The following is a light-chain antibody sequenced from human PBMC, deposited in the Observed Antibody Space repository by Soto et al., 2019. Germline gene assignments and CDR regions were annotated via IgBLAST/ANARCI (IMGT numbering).Light chain of an antibody. CDR2: CNS. V-gene: IGLV1-40*01. Sequence: VLTQPPSRSPDRSHRVTIPCTGSSSNIRAGYDAHWYQQLRGTAPKLLIYCNSNRPSGFRDRFSCSKSGTSASLVITGLQAEDGADYSRQSYDISLSVLYVFRTGTKVTVL. CDR3: QSYDISLSVLYV. CDR1: SSNIRAGYD. J-gene: IGLJ1*01.